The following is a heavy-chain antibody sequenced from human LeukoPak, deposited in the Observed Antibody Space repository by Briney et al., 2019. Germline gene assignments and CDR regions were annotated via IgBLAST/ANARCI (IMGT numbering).Heavy chain of an antibody. V-gene: IGHV1-18*01. J-gene: IGHJ4*02. CDR1: GGTFSSYA. CDR3: AKAVAGTGVPFGS. Sequence: ASVKVSCKASGGTFSSYAISWVRQAPGQGLEWMGWISAYNGNTNYAQNLQDRVMMTTDTSTSTAYMELKSLRFDDTAVYYCAKAVAGTGVPFGSWGQGTLVTVSS. D-gene: IGHD6-19*01. CDR2: ISAYNGNT.